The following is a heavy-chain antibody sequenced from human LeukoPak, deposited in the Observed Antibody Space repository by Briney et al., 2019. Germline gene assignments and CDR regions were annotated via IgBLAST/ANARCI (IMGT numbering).Heavy chain of an antibody. CDR2: ISGSGGST. J-gene: IGHJ4*02. D-gene: IGHD6-13*01. CDR1: GFTFSSYA. CDR3: AKSFRAAAGMFGDY. Sequence: PGGSLRLSCAASGFTFSSYAMSWVRQAPGKGLEWASAISGSGGSTYYADSVKGRFTISRDNSKNTLYLQMNSLRAEDTAVYYCAKSFRAAAGMFGDYWGQGTLVTVSS. V-gene: IGHV3-23*01.